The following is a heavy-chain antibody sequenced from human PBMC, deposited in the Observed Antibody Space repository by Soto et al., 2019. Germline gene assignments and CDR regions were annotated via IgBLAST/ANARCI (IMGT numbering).Heavy chain of an antibody. D-gene: IGHD2-15*01. CDR2: ISGSGGST. V-gene: IGHV3-23*01. CDR1: GFTFSSYA. CDR3: AKWPSGPSLAAIVGY. J-gene: IGHJ4*02. Sequence: GGSLRLSCAASGFTFSSYAMSWVRQAPGKGLEWVSAISGSGGSTYYADSVKGRFTISRDNSKNTLYLQMNSLRAEDTAVYYCAKWPSGPSLAAIVGYWGQGTLVTVSS.